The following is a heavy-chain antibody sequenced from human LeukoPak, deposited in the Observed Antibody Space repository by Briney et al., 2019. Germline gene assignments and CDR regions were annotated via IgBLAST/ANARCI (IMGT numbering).Heavy chain of an antibody. Sequence: SETLSLTCTVSGGSISTYYWSWIRQPPGKGLEWIGYIYYNGATDYNPSLKSRVTISVDTSKNEFSLKLSSVTAADTALYYCARRTVTNGWFRIDYWGQGSLVTVSS. D-gene: IGHD6-19*01. J-gene: IGHJ4*02. V-gene: IGHV4-59*08. CDR3: ARRTVTNGWFRIDY. CDR1: GGSISTYY. CDR2: IYYNGAT.